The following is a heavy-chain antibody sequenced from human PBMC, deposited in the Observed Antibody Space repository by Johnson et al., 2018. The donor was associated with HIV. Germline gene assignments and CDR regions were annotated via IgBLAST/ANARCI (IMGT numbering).Heavy chain of an antibody. CDR2: ISGSGGST. D-gene: IGHD3-9*01. J-gene: IGHJ3*01. V-gene: IGHV3-23*04. CDR3: TTDWPLRYFDWLFHDAFDV. Sequence: VLLVESGGVVVQPGGSLRLSCAASGFTFSSYAMSWVRQAPGKGLEWVSAISGSGGSTYYADSVKGRFTISRDNSKNTRYLQMNSLKTDDTAVYYCTTDWPLRYFDWLFHDAFDVWGQGTVVTVSS. CDR1: GFTFSSYA.